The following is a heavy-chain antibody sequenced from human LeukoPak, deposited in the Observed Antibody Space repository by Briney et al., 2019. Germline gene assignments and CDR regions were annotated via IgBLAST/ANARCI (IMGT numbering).Heavy chain of an antibody. Sequence: PGGSLRLSCVGSSIRFADHWMLCVRHVPGEPAAWVARSDRDGVVREYADSVKGRFTIPRDNARNTIHLEMNRLKVEDTAIYYCVASRWSGALDFWGQGSLVTVSS. J-gene: IGHJ4*02. D-gene: IGHD3-3*01. CDR2: SDRDGVVR. CDR3: VASRWSGALDF. V-gene: IGHV3-74*01. CDR1: SIRFADHW.